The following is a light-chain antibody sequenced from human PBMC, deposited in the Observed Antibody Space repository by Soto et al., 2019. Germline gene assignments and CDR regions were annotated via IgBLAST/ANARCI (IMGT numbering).Light chain of an antibody. J-gene: IGKJ1*01. V-gene: IGKV1-5*03. CDR3: QQYNSYSST. CDR1: QSISSW. Sequence: EIQVTQSPSTLSASVGDRVTITCRASQSISSWLAWYQQKPGKAPKLLIYKASSLESGVPSRFSGSGSGTEFTLTISSLQPDDFATYYCQQYNSYSSTFAQRTKVDIK. CDR2: KAS.